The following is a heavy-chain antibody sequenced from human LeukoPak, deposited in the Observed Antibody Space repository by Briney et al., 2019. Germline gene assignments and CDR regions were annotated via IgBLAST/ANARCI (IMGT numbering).Heavy chain of an antibody. J-gene: IGHJ4*02. Sequence: GGSLRLSCAASGFTFSSFAMGWVRQAPGKGLEWVSAISGSGGTTYYADSVKGQFTISRDNSKNTLYLQMNSLRVEDTAVFYCAKIRSRGVIFFDYWGQGTLVTVSS. D-gene: IGHD3-9*01. V-gene: IGHV3-23*01. CDR2: ISGSGGTT. CDR3: AKIRSRGVIFFDY. CDR1: GFTFSSFA.